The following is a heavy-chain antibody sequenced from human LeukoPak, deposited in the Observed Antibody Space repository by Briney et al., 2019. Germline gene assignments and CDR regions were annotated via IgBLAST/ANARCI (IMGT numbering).Heavy chain of an antibody. CDR1: GYTFTSYD. CDR2: MNPNSGDT. J-gene: IGHJ4*02. V-gene: IGHV1-8*02. Sequence: ASVKVSCKASGYTFTSYDINWVRQATGQGLEWMGWMNPNSGDTGYAQKFQGRVIMTRNTSTSTAYMELSSLRSEDTAVYYCARAVAGNFDYWGQGTLVTVSS. D-gene: IGHD6-13*01. CDR3: ARAVAGNFDY.